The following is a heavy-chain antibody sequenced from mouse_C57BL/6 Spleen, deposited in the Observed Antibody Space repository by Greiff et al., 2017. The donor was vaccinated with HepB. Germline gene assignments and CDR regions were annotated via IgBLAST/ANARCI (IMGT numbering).Heavy chain of an antibody. D-gene: IGHD1-1*01. Sequence: EVQVVESGGGLVKPGGSLKLSCAASGFTFSSYAMSWVRQTPEKRLEWVATISDGGSYTYYPDNVKGRFTISRDNAKNNLYLQMSHLKSEDTAMYYCARVEDWYFDVWGTGTTVTVSS. CDR1: GFTFSSYA. CDR2: ISDGGSYT. J-gene: IGHJ1*03. V-gene: IGHV5-4*01. CDR3: ARVEDWYFDV.